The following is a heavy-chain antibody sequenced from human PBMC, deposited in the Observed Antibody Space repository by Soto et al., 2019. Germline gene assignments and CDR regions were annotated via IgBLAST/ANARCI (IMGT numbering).Heavy chain of an antibody. V-gene: IGHV4-31*03. CDR3: ASYDILTGPLKKDAFDI. CDR1: GGSISSGGYY. CDR2: IYYSGST. Sequence: PSETLSLTCTVSGGSISSGGYYWSWIRQHPGKGLEWIGYIYYSGSTYYNPSLKSRVTISVDTSKNQFSLKLSSVTAADTAVYYCASYDILTGPLKKDAFDIWGQGTMVTVSS. D-gene: IGHD3-9*01. J-gene: IGHJ3*02.